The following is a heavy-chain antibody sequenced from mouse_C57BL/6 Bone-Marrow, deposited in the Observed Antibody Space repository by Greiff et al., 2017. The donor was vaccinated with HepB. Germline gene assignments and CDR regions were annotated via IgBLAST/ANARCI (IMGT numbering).Heavy chain of an antibody. V-gene: IGHV1-26*01. CDR3: ARQGYWYYFDY. CDR1: GYTFTDYY. D-gene: IGHD3-1*01. CDR2: INPNNGGT. J-gene: IGHJ2*01. Sequence: EVQLQQSGPELVKPGASVKISCKASGYTFTDYYMNWVKQSHGKSLEWIGDINPNNGGTSYNQKFKGKATLTVDKSSSTAYMELRSLTSEDSAVYYCARQGYWYYFDYWGQGTTLTVSS.